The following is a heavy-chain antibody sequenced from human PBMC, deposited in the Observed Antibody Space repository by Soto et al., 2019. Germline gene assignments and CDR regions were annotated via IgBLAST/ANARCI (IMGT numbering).Heavy chain of an antibody. J-gene: IGHJ6*02. D-gene: IGHD3-3*01. V-gene: IGHV4-31*03. CDR2: IYYSRTT. CDR1: GGSISSGGYY. Sequence: PSETLSLTCTVSGGSISSGGYYWSWIRQHPGKGLEWVGYIYYSRTTYYNPSLESRVTISVDTSKNQFSLNLSSVTAADTAMYYCARGFLEWLSHPYYGMDVWGQGTTVTVSS. CDR3: ARGFLEWLSHPYYGMDV.